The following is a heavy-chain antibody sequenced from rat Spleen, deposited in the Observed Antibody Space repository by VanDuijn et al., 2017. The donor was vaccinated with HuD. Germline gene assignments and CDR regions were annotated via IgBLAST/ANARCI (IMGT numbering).Heavy chain of an antibody. Sequence: VQLKESGPGLVQASQTLSLTCTVSGFSLTNFHVNWVRQAPKKGLEWVASISYAGSSTYYGDSVKGRFTISRNNAKSTLYLQMNSLRSEDTATYYCARQPLLQDYFDYWGQGVMVTVSS. D-gene: IGHD1-1*01. CDR1: GFSLTNFH. J-gene: IGHJ2*01. CDR3: ARQPLLQDYFDY. V-gene: IGHV5-22*01. CDR2: ISYAGSST.